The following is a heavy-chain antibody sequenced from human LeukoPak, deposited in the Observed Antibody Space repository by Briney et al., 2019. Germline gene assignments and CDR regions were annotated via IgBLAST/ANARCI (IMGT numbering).Heavy chain of an antibody. J-gene: IGHJ5*02. CDR3: AGSSSWGWFDP. CDR2: IYHSGST. Sequence: PSETLSLTCTVSGYSISSGYYWGWVRQPPGKGREWIGSIYHSGSTYYSPSLKSRVTISVDTSKTQFSLKLSSVTAADTAVYYCAGSSSWGWFDPWGQGTLVTVSS. D-gene: IGHD6-13*01. V-gene: IGHV4-38-2*02. CDR1: GYSISSGYY.